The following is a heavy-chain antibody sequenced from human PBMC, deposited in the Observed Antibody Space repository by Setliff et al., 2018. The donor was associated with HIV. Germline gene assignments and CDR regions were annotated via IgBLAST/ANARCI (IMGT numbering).Heavy chain of an antibody. J-gene: IGHJ4*02. CDR3: TRPQYIYDNSDSDN. D-gene: IGHD3-22*01. Sequence: GGSLRLSCAASGFTFSGSAMHWVRQASGKGLEWVGRILDKANNYATAYAAPVKGRFTISRDDSKNTAYLQMNSLKTEDTAIYYCTRPQYIYDNSDSDNWSQGALVTVSS. CDR1: GFTFSGSA. V-gene: IGHV3-73*01. CDR2: ILDKANNYAT.